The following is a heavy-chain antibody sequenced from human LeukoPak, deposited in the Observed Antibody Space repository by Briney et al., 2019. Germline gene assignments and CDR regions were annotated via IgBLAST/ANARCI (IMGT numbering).Heavy chain of an antibody. J-gene: IGHJ3*02. V-gene: IGHV4-59*01. Sequence: SETLSLTCTVSGGSISSYYWSWIRQPPGKGLEWIGYIYYSGSTNYNPSLKSRVTILVDTSKNQFSLKLSSVTAADTAVYYCARDYYDSSGYYRAFDIWGQGTMVTVSS. CDR2: IYYSGST. CDR1: GGSISSYY. D-gene: IGHD3-22*01. CDR3: ARDYYDSSGYYRAFDI.